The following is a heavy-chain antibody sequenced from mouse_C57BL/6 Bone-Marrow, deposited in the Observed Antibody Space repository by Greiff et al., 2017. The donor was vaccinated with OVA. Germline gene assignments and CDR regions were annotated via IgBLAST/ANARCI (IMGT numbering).Heavy chain of an antibody. CDR2: IDPASGNT. Sequence: EVKLQQSVAELVRPGASVKLSCTASGFNIKNTYMHWVKQRPDQGLEWIGRIDPASGNTKYAPKVQGKATITADTSSNTAYLQLSSLTSEDTAIDYCARVVVYWYYDVWGTGTTVTVSS. CDR1: GFNIKNTY. J-gene: IGHJ1*03. D-gene: IGHD1-1*02. V-gene: IGHV14-3*01. CDR3: ARVVVYWYYDV.